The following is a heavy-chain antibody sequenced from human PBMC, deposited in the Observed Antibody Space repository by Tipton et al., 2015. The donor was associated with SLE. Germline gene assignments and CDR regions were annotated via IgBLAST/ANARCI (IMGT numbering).Heavy chain of an antibody. CDR3: ARRADDYSNWFDP. J-gene: IGHJ5*02. CDR2: VYHSGST. V-gene: IGHV4-59*08. D-gene: IGHD4-11*01. CDR1: GGSIYNYY. Sequence: TLSLTCTISGGSIYNYYWNWIRQSPGKGLEWIGHVYHSGSTIYNPSLKSRVTISIDTSKKEFSLNLTYVTAADTAVYYCARRADDYSNWFDPWGQGTQVSVSS.